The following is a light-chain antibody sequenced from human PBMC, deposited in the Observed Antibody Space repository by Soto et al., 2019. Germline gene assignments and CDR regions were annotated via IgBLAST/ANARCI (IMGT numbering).Light chain of an antibody. CDR1: PSINNF. Sequence: EIQMTQSPSSLSASVGDRVTITCRASPSINNFLNWYQHKPGKAPELLIYAASNLHAGAPSRFSGSGSWTDFTLTISSLQPEDFATYFCQQTYSTPLTFGGGTKVEIQ. CDR3: QQTYSTPLT. CDR2: AAS. V-gene: IGKV1-39*01. J-gene: IGKJ4*01.